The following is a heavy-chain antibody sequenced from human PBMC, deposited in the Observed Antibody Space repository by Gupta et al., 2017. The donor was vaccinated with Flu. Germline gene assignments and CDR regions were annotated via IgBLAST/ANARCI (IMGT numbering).Heavy chain of an antibody. J-gene: IGHJ4*02. D-gene: IGHD6-13*01. V-gene: IGHV3-23*01. CDR3: AKAILTGYSNFGEGYFDS. CDR2: ISGSGETT. Sequence: MGRVRRAPAKGAVWVTGISGSGETTSYEPSLKGRVTISRDNSKNNLYVQMNCVTAADTALYYCAKAILTGYSNFGEGYFDSWGQGSLVTVSS.